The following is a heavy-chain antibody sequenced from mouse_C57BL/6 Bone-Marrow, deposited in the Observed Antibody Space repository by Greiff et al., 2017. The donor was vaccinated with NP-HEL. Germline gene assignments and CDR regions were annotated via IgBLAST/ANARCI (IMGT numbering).Heavy chain of an antibody. CDR2: IYPGDGDP. CDR3: ARAGAYYYAMDY. CDR1: GYAFGSSW. Sequence: QVQLQQSGPELVKPGASVKISCKASGYAFGSSWMNWVKQRPGKGLEWIGRIYPGDGDPNYNGKFKGKATLTADKSSSTAYMQLSSLTSEDSAVYFCARAGAYYYAMDYWGQGTSVTVSS. J-gene: IGHJ4*01. V-gene: IGHV1-82*01.